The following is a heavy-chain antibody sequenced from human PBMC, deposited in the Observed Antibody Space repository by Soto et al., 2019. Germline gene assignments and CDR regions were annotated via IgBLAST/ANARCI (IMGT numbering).Heavy chain of an antibody. Sequence: EVQLVESGGGLVQPGGSLKLSCAASGFTFSDSAIHWVRQTSGKGLEWVGRIRSKANNYATVYAASLEGRFTISRDDAKNTAHLQMNGLKTEDTAVYYCTRPNDGDYFTFDYWGQGTLVIVSS. CDR3: TRPNDGDYFTFDY. CDR1: GFTFSDSA. J-gene: IGHJ4*02. V-gene: IGHV3-73*02. D-gene: IGHD4-17*01. CDR2: IRSKANNYAT.